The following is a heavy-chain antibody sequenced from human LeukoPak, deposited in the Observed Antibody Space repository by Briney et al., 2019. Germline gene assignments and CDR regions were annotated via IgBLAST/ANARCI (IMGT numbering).Heavy chain of an antibody. J-gene: IGHJ6*02. CDR2: FDPEDGET. D-gene: IGHD5-18*01. Sequence: ASVKVSCKVSGYTLTELSMHWVRQAPGKGLEWMGGFDPEDGETIYAQKFQGRVTMTEDTSTDTAYMELSSLRSEDTAMYYCATRLRGHSYGWDYYYGMDVWGQGTTVTVSS. CDR1: GYTLTELS. CDR3: ATRLRGHSYGWDYYYGMDV. V-gene: IGHV1-24*01.